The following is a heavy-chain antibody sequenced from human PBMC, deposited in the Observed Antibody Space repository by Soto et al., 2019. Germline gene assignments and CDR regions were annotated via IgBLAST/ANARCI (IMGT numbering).Heavy chain of an antibody. CDR3: ARDTIFGVVRWFDP. Sequence: GASVKVSCKASGYTFTSYDINWVRQATGQGLEWMGWMNPNSGNTGYAQKFQGRVTMTRNTSISTAYMELSSLRSEDTAVYYCARDTIFGVVRWFDPWGQGTLVTVSS. CDR2: MNPNSGNT. D-gene: IGHD3-3*01. J-gene: IGHJ5*02. V-gene: IGHV1-8*01. CDR1: GYTFTSYD.